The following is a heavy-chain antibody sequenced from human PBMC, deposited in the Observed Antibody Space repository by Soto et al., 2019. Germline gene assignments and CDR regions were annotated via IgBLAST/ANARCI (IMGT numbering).Heavy chain of an antibody. D-gene: IGHD3-22*01. CDR1: GFTFGSYW. Sequence: EVQLVESGGGLVQPGGSLRLSCAVSGFTFGSYWMTWVRQAPGKGLEWVANIKQDGSEKDSVDSVKGRFTISRDNAKNSLYLQMNSLRADDTAVYYCARTTWSGYYYTTFYFDYWGQGTLVTVSS. CDR3: ARTTWSGYYYTTFYFDY. V-gene: IGHV3-7*01. J-gene: IGHJ4*02. CDR2: IKQDGSEK.